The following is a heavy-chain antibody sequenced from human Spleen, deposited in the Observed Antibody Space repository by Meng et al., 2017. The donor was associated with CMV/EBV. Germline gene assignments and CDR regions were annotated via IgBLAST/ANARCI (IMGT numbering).Heavy chain of an antibody. J-gene: IGHJ5*02. CDR3: ARGDGSYYLWFDP. Sequence: TVSGGSISSGGYYWSWIRQHPGKGLEWIGYIYYSGSTYYNPSLKSRVTISVDTSKNQFSLKLGSVTAADTAVYYCARGDGSYYLWFDPWGQGTLVTVSS. CDR1: GGSISSGGYY. CDR2: IYYSGST. D-gene: IGHD1-26*01. V-gene: IGHV4-31*02.